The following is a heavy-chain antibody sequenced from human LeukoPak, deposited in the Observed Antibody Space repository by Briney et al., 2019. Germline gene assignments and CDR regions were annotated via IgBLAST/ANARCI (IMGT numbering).Heavy chain of an antibody. Sequence: PGGSLRLSCAASGFTVSSNYMSWVRQAPGKGLEWVSVIYSGGSTYYADSVKGRFTIPRDNSKNTLYLQMNSLRAEDTAVYYCARGRIFGVIYFDYWGQGTLVTVSS. J-gene: IGHJ4*02. CDR3: ARGRIFGVIYFDY. CDR1: GFTVSSNY. CDR2: IYSGGST. V-gene: IGHV3-66*01. D-gene: IGHD3-3*01.